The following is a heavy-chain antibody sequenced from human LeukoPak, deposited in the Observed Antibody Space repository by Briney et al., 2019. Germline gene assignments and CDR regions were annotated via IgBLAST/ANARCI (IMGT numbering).Heavy chain of an antibody. CDR1: GGSFSGSY. V-gene: IGHV4-34*01. CDR2: INHSGST. J-gene: IGHJ1*01. Sequence: PSETLSLTCAVYGGSFSGSYWSWIRQPPGQGLGWIGEINHSGSTNYNPSLKSRVSISADTSKNQFSLKLSSVTAADTAVCYCARGRDDYDSSGYLPFQHWGQGTLVSVSS. CDR3: ARGRDDYDSSGYLPFQH. D-gene: IGHD3-22*01.